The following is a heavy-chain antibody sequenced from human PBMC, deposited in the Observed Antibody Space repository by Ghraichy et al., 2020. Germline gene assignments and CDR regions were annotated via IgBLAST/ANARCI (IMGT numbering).Heavy chain of an antibody. Sequence: ASVKVSCKASGYTFTSYGISWVRQAPGQGLEWMGWISAYNGNTNYAQKLQGRVTMTTDTSTSTAYMELRSLRSDDTAVYYCARDQRSIAAAGTASHAFDIWGQGTMVTVSS. CDR3: ARDQRSIAAAGTASHAFDI. J-gene: IGHJ3*02. D-gene: IGHD6-13*01. CDR2: ISAYNGNT. V-gene: IGHV1-18*01. CDR1: GYTFTSYG.